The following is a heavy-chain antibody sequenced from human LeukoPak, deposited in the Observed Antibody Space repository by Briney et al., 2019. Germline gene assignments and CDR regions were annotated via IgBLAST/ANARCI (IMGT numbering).Heavy chain of an antibody. D-gene: IGHD4-4*01. CDR2: ISYSGST. CDR1: GASISPYY. V-gene: IGHV4-59*01. CDR3: ARATTVTTYYYCGMDI. J-gene: IGHJ6*02. Sequence: PSETLSLTCTVSGASISPYYWSWIRQPPGKGLEWIGYISYSGSTNSYPSLKSRVTISVDTSKNQFSLNLSSVTAADTAVYYCARATTVTTYYYCGMDIWGQGTTVTVS.